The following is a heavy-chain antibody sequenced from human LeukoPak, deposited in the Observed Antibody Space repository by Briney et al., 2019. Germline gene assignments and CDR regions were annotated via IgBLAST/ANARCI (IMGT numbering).Heavy chain of an antibody. Sequence: GGSLRLSCAASGFTFSSYSMSWVRQAPGKGLEWVSYISSSGSAMYYAESMKGRFTISRDNAKNSLYLQMNNLRDEDTAAYYCARGSGNSFDYWGQGALVTVSS. J-gene: IGHJ4*02. V-gene: IGHV3-48*02. D-gene: IGHD3-10*01. CDR2: ISSSGSAM. CDR3: ARGSGNSFDY. CDR1: GFTFSSYS.